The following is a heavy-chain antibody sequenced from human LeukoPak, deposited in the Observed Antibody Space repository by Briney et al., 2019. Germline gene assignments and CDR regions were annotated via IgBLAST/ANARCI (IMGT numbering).Heavy chain of an antibody. CDR1: GFTFSSYS. J-gene: IGHJ4*02. D-gene: IGHD3-10*01. CDR3: ARGPYGSGYYYFDY. CDR2: ISSSSSTI. V-gene: IGHV3-48*01. Sequence: GGSLRLSCAASGFTFSSYSMNWVRQAPGKGLEWVSYISSSSSTIYYADSVKGRFTISRDNAKNSLYLQMNSLRAEDTAVYYCARGPYGSGYYYFDYWGQGTLVTVSS.